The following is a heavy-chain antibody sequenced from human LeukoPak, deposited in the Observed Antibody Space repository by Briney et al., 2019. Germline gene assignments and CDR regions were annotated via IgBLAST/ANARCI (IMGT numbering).Heavy chain of an antibody. CDR1: GFTVSSNY. CDR2: IYSGGST. CDR3: ARTYDSSGYYDY. Sequence: GGSLRLSCAASGFTVSSNYMSWVRQAPGKGLKWVSVIYSGGSTYYADSVKGRFTISRDNFKNTLYLQMNRLRAEDTAVYYCARTYDSSGYYDYWGQGALVTVSS. J-gene: IGHJ4*02. V-gene: IGHV3-53*01. D-gene: IGHD3-22*01.